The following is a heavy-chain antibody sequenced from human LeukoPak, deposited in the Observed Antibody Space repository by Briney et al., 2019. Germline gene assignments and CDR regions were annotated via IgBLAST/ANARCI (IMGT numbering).Heavy chain of an antibody. CDR1: GFTFSSYS. CDR3: ARDHCSGGSCYNTY. D-gene: IGHD2-15*01. CDR2: ISSSSSYI. J-gene: IGHJ4*02. Sequence: PGGSLRLSCGASGFTFSSYSMNWVRQAPGKGLEWISPISSSSSYIYYADSVKGRFTISRDNAKNSLYLQMNSLRAEDTAVYYCARDHCSGGSCYNTYWGQGTLVTVSS. V-gene: IGHV3-21*01.